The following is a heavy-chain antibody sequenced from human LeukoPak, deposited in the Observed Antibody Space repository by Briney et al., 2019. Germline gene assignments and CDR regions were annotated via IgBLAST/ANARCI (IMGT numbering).Heavy chain of an antibody. D-gene: IGHD4-17*01. J-gene: IGHJ4*02. CDR3: ARDKKTDDYGDYWPWVVDY. CDR1: GFTFSSYS. V-gene: IGHV3-21*06. CDR2: ISSSRSYI. Sequence: KSGGSLRLSCAASGFTFSSYSMNWVRQAPGKGLEWVSSISSSRSYIYYADSVKGRFTISRDNAKNSLYLQMNSLRAEDTAVYYCARDKKTDDYGDYWPWVVDYWGQGTLVTVSS.